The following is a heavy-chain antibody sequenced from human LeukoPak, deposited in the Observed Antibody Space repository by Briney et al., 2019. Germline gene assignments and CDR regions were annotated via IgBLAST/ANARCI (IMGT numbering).Heavy chain of an antibody. CDR2: IYYSGST. D-gene: IGHD6-13*01. Sequence: PSETLSLTCTVSGGSISSYYWGWIRQPPGKGLEWIGSIYYSGSTYYNPSLKSRVTISVDTSKNQFSLKLSSVTAADTAVYYCARAGDSSSWYLGRWFDPWGQGTLVTVSS. V-gene: IGHV4-39*07. J-gene: IGHJ5*02. CDR1: GGSISSYY. CDR3: ARAGDSSSWYLGRWFDP.